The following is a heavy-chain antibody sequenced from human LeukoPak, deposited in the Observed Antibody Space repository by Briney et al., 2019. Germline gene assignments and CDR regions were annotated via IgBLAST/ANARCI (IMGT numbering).Heavy chain of an antibody. CDR2: INHSGST. J-gene: IGHJ4*02. CDR1: GGSFSGYY. Sequence: SETLSLTCAVYGGSFSGYYWSWIRQPPGKGLEWIGEINHSGSTNCNPSLKSRVTISVDTSKNQFSLKLSSVTAADTAVYYCARGGCSSTSCYTGGFDYWGQGTLVTVSS. D-gene: IGHD2-2*02. V-gene: IGHV4-34*01. CDR3: ARGGCSSTSCYTGGFDY.